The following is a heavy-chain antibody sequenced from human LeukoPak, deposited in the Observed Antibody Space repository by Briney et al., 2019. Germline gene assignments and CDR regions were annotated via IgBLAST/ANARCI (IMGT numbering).Heavy chain of an antibody. CDR2: INPNSGGT. CDR1: GNTFTCYY. D-gene: IGHD3-3*01. Sequence: ASVKVSCKASGNTFTCYYMHWVRQAPGQGLEWMGRINPNSGGTNYAQKFQGRVTMTRDTSISTAYMELSRLRSDDTAVYYCASEVDYDFWSGYYPTDYWGQGTLVTVSS. V-gene: IGHV1-2*06. J-gene: IGHJ4*02. CDR3: ASEVDYDFWSGYYPTDY.